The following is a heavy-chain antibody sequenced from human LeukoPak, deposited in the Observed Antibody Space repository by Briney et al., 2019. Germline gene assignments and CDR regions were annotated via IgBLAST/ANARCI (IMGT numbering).Heavy chain of an antibody. Sequence: VESLKISCKVSGYSFTSYCIGWMRQMPGKGLEWMGIIYPGDSGPTYSPSFQGQVTISVDKSINTAYLQWSSLQASDTAMYYCGMSGDRVPLQDDVFDVWGQGTMVTVST. CDR3: GMSGDRVPLQDDVFDV. CDR2: IYPGDSGP. V-gene: IGHV5-51*01. D-gene: IGHD1-26*01. J-gene: IGHJ3*01. CDR1: GYSFTSYC.